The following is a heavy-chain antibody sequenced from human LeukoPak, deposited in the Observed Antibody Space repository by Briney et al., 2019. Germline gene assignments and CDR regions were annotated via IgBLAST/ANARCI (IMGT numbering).Heavy chain of an antibody. V-gene: IGHV1-18*01. Sequence: ASVKVSCKASGYTFTSYGISWVRQAPGQGLEWMGWISAYNGNTNYAQKLQGRVTMPTDTSTSTAYMELRSLRSDDTAVYYCARQPGRYCSGGSCYGEIDYWGQGTLVTVSS. J-gene: IGHJ4*02. D-gene: IGHD2-15*01. CDR2: ISAYNGNT. CDR3: ARQPGRYCSGGSCYGEIDY. CDR1: GYTFTSYG.